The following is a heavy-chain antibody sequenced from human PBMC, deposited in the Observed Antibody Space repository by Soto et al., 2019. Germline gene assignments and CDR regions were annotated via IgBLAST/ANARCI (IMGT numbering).Heavy chain of an antibody. CDR3: ARGKRPLAMFFDY. Sequence: ASVKVSCKASGYTFTGYYMHWVRQAPGQGLEWMGWINPNSGGTNYAQKFQGWVTMTRDTSISTAYMELSRLRSDDTAVYYCARGKRPLAMFFDYWGQGTLVTVSS. CDR2: INPNSGGT. D-gene: IGHD6-25*01. CDR1: GYTFTGYY. J-gene: IGHJ4*02. V-gene: IGHV1-2*04.